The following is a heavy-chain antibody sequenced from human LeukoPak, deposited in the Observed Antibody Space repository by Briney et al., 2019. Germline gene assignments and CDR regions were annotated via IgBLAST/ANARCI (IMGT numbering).Heavy chain of an antibody. V-gene: IGHV4-34*01. CDR3: ARDDYYDSSGPGYYYYGMDV. J-gene: IGHJ6*02. D-gene: IGHD3-22*01. Sequence: SETLSRTCAVYGGSFSGYYWSWIRQPPGKGLEWIGEINHSGSTNYNPSLKSRVTISVDTSKNQFSLKLSSVTAADTAVYYCARDDYYDSSGPGYYYYGMDVWGQGTTVTVSS. CDR1: GGSFSGYY. CDR2: INHSGST.